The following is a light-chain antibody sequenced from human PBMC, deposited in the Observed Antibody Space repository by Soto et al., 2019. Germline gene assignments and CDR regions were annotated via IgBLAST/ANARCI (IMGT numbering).Light chain of an antibody. CDR1: QSVSSY. CDR2: DAS. J-gene: IGKJ4*01. V-gene: IGKV3-11*01. Sequence: EIVLTQSPATLSLSPGERATLSCRASQSVSSYLAWYQQKPGQAPRLLIYDASNRATGIPARFSGSGSGTDFTRTISSLEPEDFAVYYWQQRSNWPLTFGGGTKVELK. CDR3: QQRSNWPLT.